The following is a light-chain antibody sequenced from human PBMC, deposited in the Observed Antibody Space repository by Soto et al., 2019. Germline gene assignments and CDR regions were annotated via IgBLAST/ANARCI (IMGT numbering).Light chain of an antibody. CDR1: QSVSSN. CDR3: QQYYNWPPIT. V-gene: IGKV3-15*01. J-gene: IGKJ5*01. CDR2: GAS. Sequence: EILMTQSPATLSVSPGERATLSCRASQSVSSNLAWYQQKPGQATRLLIYGASTRATGIPARFSGSGSGTEFTLTISSLQSEDFAFYYCQQYYNWPPITFGQGTRLEIK.